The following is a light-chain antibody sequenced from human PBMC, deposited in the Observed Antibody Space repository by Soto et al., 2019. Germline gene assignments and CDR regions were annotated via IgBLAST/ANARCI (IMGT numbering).Light chain of an antibody. CDR3: QQSHSTPRT. CDR2: GTF. Sequence: EIQMTQSPSSLSASVGDKVTISCRASQSGSRYLNWYQQKPVKAPKLMITGTFTLQDGVPSRFSGSGFGTDFTLTISSLQPDDFATYYCQQSHSTPRTFGQGTKVEIK. J-gene: IGKJ1*01. V-gene: IGKV1-39*01. CDR1: QSGSRY.